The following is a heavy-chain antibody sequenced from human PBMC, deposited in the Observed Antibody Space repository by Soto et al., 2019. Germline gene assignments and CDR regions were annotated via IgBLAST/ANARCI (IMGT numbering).Heavy chain of an antibody. CDR2: INGAGTSI. Sequence: EVQLVESGGGIVPPGGSLRLSCAASGFTFGLYWMHWVRQVPGKGLVWVSRINGAGTSIAYADSVKGRFTISRDNAKNTLYLQMNSLRAEDTAVYYCVRDRSRNWFDPWGLGTLVNVSS. V-gene: IGHV3-74*01. CDR1: GFTFGLYW. J-gene: IGHJ5*02. CDR3: VRDRSRNWFDP. D-gene: IGHD2-15*01.